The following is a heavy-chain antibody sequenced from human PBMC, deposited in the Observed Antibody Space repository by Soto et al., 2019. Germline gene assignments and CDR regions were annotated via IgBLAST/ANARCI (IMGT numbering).Heavy chain of an antibody. J-gene: IGHJ6*02. CDR2: ISAYNGNT. CDR1: GYTFTSYF. Sequence: QVQLVQSGAEVKKPGASVKVSCKASGYTFTSYFITWVRQAPVQGLEWMGWISAYNGNTNYAQMLQGRVTMTTDTSTATAYMELTSLRSDDTAVYYCASQNYYSGMDVWGQGTTVTVSS. CDR3: ASQNYYSGMDV. V-gene: IGHV1-18*01.